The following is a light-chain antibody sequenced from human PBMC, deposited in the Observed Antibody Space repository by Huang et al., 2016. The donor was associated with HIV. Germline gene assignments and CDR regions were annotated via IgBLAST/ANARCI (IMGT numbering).Light chain of an antibody. Sequence: DIVMTQSPLSLPVTPGEPASISCRSSQSLLHRNGYNYLDWYLQKPGQSPQLLIYLGSNRASGVPDRFSGSGSGTDFTLRINRVEAEDVGVYYCMQALQSPTFGQGTKLEIK. CDR1: QSLLHRNGYNY. J-gene: IGKJ2*01. CDR3: MQALQSPT. V-gene: IGKV2-28*01. CDR2: LGS.